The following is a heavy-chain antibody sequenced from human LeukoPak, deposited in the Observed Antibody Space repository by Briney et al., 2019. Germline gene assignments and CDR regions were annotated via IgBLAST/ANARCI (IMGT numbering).Heavy chain of an antibody. V-gene: IGHV3-23*01. J-gene: IGHJ6*02. CDR2: IRGSGGST. CDR3: AKSSITGTPIYYYGMDV. D-gene: IGHD1-7*01. Sequence: GGSLRLSCAASGFTFSSYAMSWVRQAPGKGLEWVSAIRGSGGSTYYADSVKGRFTISRDNSKNTLYLQMNSLRAEDTAVYYCAKSSITGTPIYYYGMDVWGQGTTVTVSS. CDR1: GFTFSSYA.